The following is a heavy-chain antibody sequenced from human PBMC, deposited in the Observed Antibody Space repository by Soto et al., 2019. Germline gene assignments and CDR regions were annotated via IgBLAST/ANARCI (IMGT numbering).Heavy chain of an antibody. CDR1: GFTFSSYA. D-gene: IGHD6-19*01. V-gene: IGHV3-66*01. Sequence: GGSLRLSCAASGFTFSSYAMHWVRQAPGKGLEWVAVIYSGGSTKYADSVKGRFTISRDTSKNTLYLEMNSLRAEDTAVYYFARDPTNLAEAGYWGHATLVTVS. J-gene: IGHJ4*01. CDR3: ARDPTNLAEAGY. CDR2: IYSGGST.